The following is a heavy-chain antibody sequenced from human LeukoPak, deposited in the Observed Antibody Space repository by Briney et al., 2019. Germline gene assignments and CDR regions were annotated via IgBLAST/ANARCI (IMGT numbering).Heavy chain of an antibody. CDR2: IYPGDSDT. D-gene: IGHD3-22*01. CDR3: ARIGTLDSSGYYYSPFDY. J-gene: IGHJ4*02. V-gene: IGHV5-51*01. CDR1: GYSFTSYW. Sequence: GESLKISCKGSGYSFTSYWIGWVRQMPGKGLEWMGIIYPGDSDTRYSPSFQGQVTISADKSISTAYLQWSSLKASDTAMYYCARIGTLDSSGYYYSPFDYWGQGTLVTVSS.